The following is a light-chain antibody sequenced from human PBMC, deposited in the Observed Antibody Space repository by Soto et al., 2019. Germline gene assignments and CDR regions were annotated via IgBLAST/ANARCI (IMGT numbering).Light chain of an antibody. V-gene: IGLV2-11*01. Sequence: QSVLTQPRSVSGSPGQSVTISCTGTSSNVGGYNYVSWYQQHPGIAPQLIIYDVTKRPSGVPDRFSGSKSGNTASLTISGLQAEDEADYYCCPYAGSYSWVFGGGTQLTVL. CDR1: SSNVGGYNY. J-gene: IGLJ3*02. CDR3: CPYAGSYSWV. CDR2: DVT.